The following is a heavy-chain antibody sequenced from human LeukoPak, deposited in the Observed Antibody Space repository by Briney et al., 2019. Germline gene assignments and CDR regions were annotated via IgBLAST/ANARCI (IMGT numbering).Heavy chain of an antibody. CDR1: GGSVSSYY. CDR2: LSHSGSS. Sequence: KPSETLSLTCTVSGGSVSSYYWSWIRQPPGRGLEWIGYLSHSGSSDSNPSLKSRVTILVDTSKNQFSLKLTSVTAADTAVYYCARARHANAWYAFDIWGQGTMVTVSS. J-gene: IGHJ3*02. CDR3: ARARHANAWYAFDI. D-gene: IGHD2-2*01. V-gene: IGHV4-59*02.